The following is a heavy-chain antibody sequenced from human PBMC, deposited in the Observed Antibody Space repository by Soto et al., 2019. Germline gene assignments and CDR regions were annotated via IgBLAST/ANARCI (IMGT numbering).Heavy chain of an antibody. CDR2: VSNSGIST. CDR1: GFTFRDYA. D-gene: IGHD2-2*01. CDR3: AKHSRETTTCCGED. J-gene: IGHJ4*02. V-gene: IGHV3-23*01. Sequence: GSLRLSCAASGFTFRDYAMSWVRQAPGRGLEWVSGVSNSGISTYYADSVKGRFTISRDNSKNTLYLQMNSLRAEDTAVYYCAKHSRETTTCCGEDWGQGTRVTVSS.